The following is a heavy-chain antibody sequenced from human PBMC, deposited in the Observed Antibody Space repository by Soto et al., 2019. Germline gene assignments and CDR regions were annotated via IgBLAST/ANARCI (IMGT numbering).Heavy chain of an antibody. J-gene: IGHJ5*02. CDR2: IWYDGSNK. CDR1: GFTFSSYG. Sequence: PGGSLRLSCAAFGFTFSSYGMHWVRQAPGKGLEWVAVIWYDGSNKYYADSVKGRFTISRDNSKNTLYLQMNSLRAEDTAVYYCAREALNHLPPEYNWFDPWGQGTQVTVSS. CDR3: AREALNHLPPEYNWFDP. V-gene: IGHV3-33*01.